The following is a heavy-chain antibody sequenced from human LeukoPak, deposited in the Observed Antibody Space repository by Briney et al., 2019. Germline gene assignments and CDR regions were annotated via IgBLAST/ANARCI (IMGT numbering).Heavy chain of an antibody. Sequence: ASVKVSCKASGGTFSSYAISWVRQAPGQGLEWMGWISAYNGNTNYAQKLQGRVTMTTDTSTSTAYMELRSLRSDDTAVYYCARAKDILLFDPWGQGTLVTVSS. CDR2: ISAYNGNT. CDR3: ARAKDILLFDP. CDR1: GGTFSSYA. D-gene: IGHD3-9*01. V-gene: IGHV1-18*01. J-gene: IGHJ5*02.